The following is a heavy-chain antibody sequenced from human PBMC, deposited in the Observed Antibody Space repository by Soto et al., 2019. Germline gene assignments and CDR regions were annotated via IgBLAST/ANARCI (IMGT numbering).Heavy chain of an antibody. V-gene: IGHV1-58*01. CDR3: ARGEYCIRTSCYYYGMDV. Sequence: VASVKVSCKTSGFTLSSSAVHWVRQARGHRLQWIGWIDVGSGNANYAQMDQERVTISRDMSTSTAYMEQSNLRTEDTANFFFARGEYCIRTSCYYYGMDVWGQGTTVTVSS. J-gene: IGHJ6*02. CDR2: IDVGSGNA. D-gene: IGHD2-2*01. CDR1: GFTLSSSA.